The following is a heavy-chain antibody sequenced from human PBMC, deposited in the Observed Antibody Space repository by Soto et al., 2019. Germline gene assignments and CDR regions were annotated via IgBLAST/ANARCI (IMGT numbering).Heavy chain of an antibody. D-gene: IGHD6-25*01. Sequence: QPGGSLRLSCAASGFTFSSYAMSWVRQSPGKGLEWASAISGSGGSTYHADSVKGRFTISRDNSKNTLYLQMSSLRVEDTAVYYCAKGSASGSPYYFDYWGQGILVTVSS. CDR3: AKGSASGSPYYFDY. V-gene: IGHV3-23*01. CDR2: ISGSGGST. J-gene: IGHJ4*02. CDR1: GFTFSSYA.